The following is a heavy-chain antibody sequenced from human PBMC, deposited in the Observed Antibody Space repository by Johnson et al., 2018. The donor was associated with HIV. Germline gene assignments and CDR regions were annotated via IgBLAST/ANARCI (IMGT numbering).Heavy chain of an antibody. CDR1: GFTFNSYA. CDR2: ISYDGSNK. D-gene: IGHD3-10*01. Sequence: QVQLVESGGGVVQPGRSLRLYCAASGFTFNSYAMHWVRQAPGKGLEWVAIISYDGSNKYYADSVTGRFTISRDSSKNTLYLQMNSLRQDDTAVYSCYCTDHVGAGSESKGTFDAWGQGTMVTVSS. CDR3: YCTDHVGAGSESKGTFDA. J-gene: IGHJ3*01. V-gene: IGHV3-30-3*01.